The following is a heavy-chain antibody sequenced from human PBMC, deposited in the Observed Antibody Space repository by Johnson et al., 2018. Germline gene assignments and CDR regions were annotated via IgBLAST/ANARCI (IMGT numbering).Heavy chain of an antibody. CDR3: ATEPCGGDCYLEYLHH. D-gene: IGHD2-21*02. V-gene: IGHV3-30*04. J-gene: IGHJ1*01. CDR2: TSYDGTDK. CDR1: GFTFNSYA. Sequence: QVQLVESGGGVVQPGRSLRLSCAASGFTFNSYAMHWVRQAPGKGLEWVAVTSYDGTDKDYADSGKGRFTISRDNSENTLYLQMNSLRAEDTAVYYCATEPCGGDCYLEYLHHWGQGTLVTVSS.